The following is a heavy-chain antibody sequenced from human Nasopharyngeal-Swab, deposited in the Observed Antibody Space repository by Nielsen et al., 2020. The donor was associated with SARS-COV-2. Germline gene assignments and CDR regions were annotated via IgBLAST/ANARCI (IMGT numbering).Heavy chain of an antibody. CDR3: ARAHRITIFGVVSNFDY. CDR1: GGSISSGGYY. Sequence: SETLSLTCTVSGGSISSGGYYWSWIRQHPGKGLEWIGYLSYSGSTYYNPSLKSRVTISVDTSKNQFSLKLSSVTAADTAVYYCARAHRITIFGVVSNFDYWGQGTLVTVSS. D-gene: IGHD3-3*01. V-gene: IGHV4-31*03. CDR2: LSYSGST. J-gene: IGHJ4*02.